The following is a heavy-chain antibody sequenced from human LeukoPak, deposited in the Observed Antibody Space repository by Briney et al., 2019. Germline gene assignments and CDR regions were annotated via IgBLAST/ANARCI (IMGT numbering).Heavy chain of an antibody. D-gene: IGHD3-10*01. CDR2: ISSSSSYI. CDR1: GFTFSIYW. CDR3: ARDPTYYYGSGRVHYYYYYYMDV. V-gene: IGHV3-21*01. J-gene: IGHJ6*03. Sequence: GGSLRLSCVASGFTFSIYWMSWVRQAPGKGLEWVSSISSSSSYIYYADSVKGRFTISRDNAKNSLYLQMNSLRAEDTAVYYCARDPTYYYGSGRVHYYYYYYMDVWGKGTTVTVSS.